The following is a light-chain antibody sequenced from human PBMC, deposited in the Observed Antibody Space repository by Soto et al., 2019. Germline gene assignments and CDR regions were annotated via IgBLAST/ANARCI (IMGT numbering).Light chain of an antibody. CDR1: SSDVGGYNY. CDR3: SSYTNRRTII. Sequence: QSALTQPASVSGSPGQSITISCTGTSSDVGGYNYVSWYQQHPGKAPTLMVYDVTKRPSGVSYRFSGSKSGNTASLTISGLQAEDEADYYCSSYTNRRTIIFGGGTTLTVL. V-gene: IGLV2-14*01. J-gene: IGLJ2*01. CDR2: DVT.